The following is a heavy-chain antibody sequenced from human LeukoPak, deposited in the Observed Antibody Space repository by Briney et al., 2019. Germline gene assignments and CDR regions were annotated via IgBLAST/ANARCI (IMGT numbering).Heavy chain of an antibody. V-gene: IGHV1-2*02. D-gene: IGHD3-22*01. CDR3: AREPREYYYDSSGYYGY. Sequence: ASVKVSCKASGYTFTGYYMHWVRQAPGQGLEWMGWINPNSGGTNYAQKFQGRVTMTRDTSISTAYMELSRLRSDDTAVYYCAREPREYYYDSSGYYGYWGQGTLATVSS. J-gene: IGHJ4*02. CDR1: GYTFTGYY. CDR2: INPNSGGT.